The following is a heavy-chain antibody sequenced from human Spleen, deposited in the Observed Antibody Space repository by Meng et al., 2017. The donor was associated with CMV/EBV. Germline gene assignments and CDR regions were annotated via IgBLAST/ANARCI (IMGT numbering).Heavy chain of an antibody. D-gene: IGHD1-26*01. CDR2: IGGSGGNT. Sequence: GESLKISCAASGFTFSSYAMSWVRQAPGKGLEWVSTIGGSGGNTYFADSVKGRFTISRDNSKNTLYLQMNRLRAEDAAIYYCAKGIPATKKLRRTPGGWFDPGAREPWSPSPQ. CDR3: AKGIPATKKLRRTPGGWFDP. CDR1: GFTFSSYA. J-gene: IGHJ5*02. V-gene: IGHV3-23*01.